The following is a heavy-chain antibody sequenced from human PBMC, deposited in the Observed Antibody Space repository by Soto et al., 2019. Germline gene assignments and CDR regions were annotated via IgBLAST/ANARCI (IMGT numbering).Heavy chain of an antibody. CDR1: GYTFTSYG. Sequence: GASVKVSCKASGYTFTSYGISWVRQAPGQGLEWMGWISAYNGNTNYAQKLQGRVTMTTDTSTSTAYMELRSLRSDDTAVYYCASSNEYSSSSGFDYWGQGTLVTVSS. D-gene: IGHD6-6*01. CDR2: ISAYNGNT. V-gene: IGHV1-18*01. CDR3: ASSNEYSSSSGFDY. J-gene: IGHJ4*02.